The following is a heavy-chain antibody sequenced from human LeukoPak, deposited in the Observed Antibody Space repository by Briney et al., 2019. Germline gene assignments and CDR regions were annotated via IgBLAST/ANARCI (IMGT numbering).Heavy chain of an antibody. CDR3: ARGPRARLLANWFDP. Sequence: SETLSLTCAVYGGSFSGYYWSWIHQPPGKGLELIGEINHSGSSNSNHSLKSRGTISVDTSKNQCSLKLSSVTAADTAVYYCARGPRARLLANWFDPWGQGTLVTVSS. J-gene: IGHJ5*02. D-gene: IGHD2-15*01. CDR1: GGSFSGYY. V-gene: IGHV4-34*01. CDR2: INHSGSS.